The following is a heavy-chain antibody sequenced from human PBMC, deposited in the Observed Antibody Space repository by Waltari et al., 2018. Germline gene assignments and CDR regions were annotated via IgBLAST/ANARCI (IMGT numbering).Heavy chain of an antibody. J-gene: IGHJ4*02. D-gene: IGHD3-3*01. V-gene: IGHV3-30*01. CDR2: IYYDGSNK. Sequence: QVQLVESGGGVVQPGRSLRLSCAASGFTFSSYAMHWVRQAPGKGLEWVAVIYYDGSNKNYADSVKGRFTISRYNSKNTLYLQMNSLRAEDTAVYYCARECKDDFWSGYCYFDYWGQGTLVTVSS. CDR1: GFTFSSYA. CDR3: ARECKDDFWSGYCYFDY.